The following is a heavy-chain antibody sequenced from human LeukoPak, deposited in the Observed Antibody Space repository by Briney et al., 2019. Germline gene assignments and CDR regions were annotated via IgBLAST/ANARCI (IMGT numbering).Heavy chain of an antibody. D-gene: IGHD6-19*01. CDR3: ARGGGKQWLPYFDY. V-gene: IGHV3-30-3*01. CDR1: GFTFSSYA. J-gene: IGHJ4*02. CDR2: ISYDGSNK. Sequence: GGSLRLSCAASGFTFSSYAMHWVRQAPGKGLEWVAVISYDGSNKYYADSVKGRFTISRDNSKNTLYLQMNSLRAEDTAVYYCARGGGKQWLPYFDYWGQGTLVTVSS.